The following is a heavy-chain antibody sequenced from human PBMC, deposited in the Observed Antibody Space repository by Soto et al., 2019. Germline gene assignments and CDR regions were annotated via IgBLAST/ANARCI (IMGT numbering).Heavy chain of an antibody. CDR3: ARGGYQVGRFLESASFDY. V-gene: IGHV1-69*13. J-gene: IGHJ4*02. CDR1: GGTFSSYA. D-gene: IGHD3-3*01. Sequence: SVKVYCKASGGTFSSYAISWVRQAPGQGLEWMGGIIPIFGTANYAQKFQGRVTITADESTSTAYMELSSLRSEDTAVYYCARGGYQVGRFLESASFDYSGQGTLVTVSS. CDR2: IIPIFGTA.